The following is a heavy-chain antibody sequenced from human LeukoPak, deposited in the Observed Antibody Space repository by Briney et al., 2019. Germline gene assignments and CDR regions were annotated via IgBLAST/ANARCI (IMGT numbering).Heavy chain of an antibody. Sequence: SVKVSCKASGGTFSSYAISWVRQAPGQGLEWMGGIIPIFGTANYAQKFQGRVTITADESTSTAYMELSSLRSEDTAVYYCARARLFSSYSWNDVPLDYWGQGTLVTVSS. J-gene: IGHJ4*02. CDR1: GGTFSSYA. CDR3: ARARLFSSYSWNDVPLDY. CDR2: IIPIFGTA. D-gene: IGHD1-1*01. V-gene: IGHV1-69*13.